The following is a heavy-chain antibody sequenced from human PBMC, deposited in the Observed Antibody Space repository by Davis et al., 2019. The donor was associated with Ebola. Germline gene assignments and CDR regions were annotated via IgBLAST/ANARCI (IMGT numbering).Heavy chain of an antibody. J-gene: IGHJ2*01. D-gene: IGHD3-16*01. CDR1: GGAISSYY. V-gene: IGHV4-34*01. CDR2: INHSGST. Sequence: PSETLSLTCTVSGGAISSYYWSWIRQPPGKGLEWIGEINHSGSTNYNPSLKSRVTISVDTSKNQFSLKLSSVTAADTAVYYCARFGVGWPEEFSDLWGRGTLVTVSS. CDR3: ARFGVGWPEEFSDL.